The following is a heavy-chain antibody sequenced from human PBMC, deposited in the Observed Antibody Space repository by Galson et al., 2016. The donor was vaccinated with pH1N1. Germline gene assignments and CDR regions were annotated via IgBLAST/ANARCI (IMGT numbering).Heavy chain of an antibody. CDR3: ASWAEGSQPFFHD. J-gene: IGHJ4*02. Sequence: SLRLSCAASGFAFSSYDMHWVRQAPGKGLEWVAAIWYDGSNEYYGDSVKGRLTISRDNSKNTLYLHMNSLRVEDTAVYYCASWAEGSQPFFHDWGQGTLVSVAS. CDR1: GFAFSSYD. D-gene: IGHD6-19*01. CDR2: IWYDGSNE. V-gene: IGHV3-33*01.